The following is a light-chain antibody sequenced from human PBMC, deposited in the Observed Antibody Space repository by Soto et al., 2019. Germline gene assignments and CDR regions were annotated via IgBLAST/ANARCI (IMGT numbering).Light chain of an antibody. CDR1: QSVSSSY. Sequence: DIEFTQFPCTMSXSRGERXTLSCXASQSVSSSYLAWYQQKPGQANRLLIYGASARATGITDRFSGSGSGTDFTLTITRLEPEDFAIYYCQQYSRSPPTFFRGTK. CDR3: QQYSRSPPT. V-gene: IGKV3-20*01. J-gene: IGKJ1*01. CDR2: GAS.